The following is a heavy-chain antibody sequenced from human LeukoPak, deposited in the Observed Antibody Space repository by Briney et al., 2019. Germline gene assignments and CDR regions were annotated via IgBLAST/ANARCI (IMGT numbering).Heavy chain of an antibody. CDR2: IYYSGST. V-gene: IGHV4-59*12. Sequence: PSETLSLTCTVSGGSISGYYWTWMRQPPGKGLEWIGYIYYSGSTSYNPSLKSRGTISIDTSKSQIYLTLNSVTAADTAVYYCAREVVAAAEVDYWGQGTLVTVSS. CDR1: GGSISGYY. D-gene: IGHD6-13*01. CDR3: AREVVAAAEVDY. J-gene: IGHJ4*02.